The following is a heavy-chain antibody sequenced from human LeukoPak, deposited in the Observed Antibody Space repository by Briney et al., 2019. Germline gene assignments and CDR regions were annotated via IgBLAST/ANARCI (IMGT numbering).Heavy chain of an antibody. D-gene: IGHD5-12*01. Sequence: SETLSLTCTVSGGSISSYYWSWIRQPPGKGLEWIGYIYYSGSTNYNPSLKSRVTITVDTSKNQFSLKLSSVTAADTAVYYCARGSLGYSGYWFDPWGQGTLVTVSS. CDR2: IYYSGST. V-gene: IGHV4-59*01. CDR3: ARGSLGYSGYWFDP. J-gene: IGHJ5*02. CDR1: GGSISSYY.